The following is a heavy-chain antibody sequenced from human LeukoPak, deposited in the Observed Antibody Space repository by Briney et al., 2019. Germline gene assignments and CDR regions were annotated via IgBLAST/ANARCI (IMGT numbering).Heavy chain of an antibody. CDR3: ARGNGDYGDRLGGYFDL. J-gene: IGHJ2*01. Sequence: ASVKVSCKASGGTFGNFAISWVRQAPGQGLEWMGRITPSLNIADYTQRFQDRVTITADTSTSTVYMELSSLRSEDTAVYYCARGNGDYGDRLGGYFDLWGRGTLVTVSS. CDR2: ITPSLNIA. V-gene: IGHV1-69*04. D-gene: IGHD4-17*01. CDR1: GGTFGNFA.